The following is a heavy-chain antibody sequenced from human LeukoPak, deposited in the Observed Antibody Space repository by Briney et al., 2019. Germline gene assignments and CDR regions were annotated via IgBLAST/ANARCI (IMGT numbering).Heavy chain of an antibody. V-gene: IGHV1-2*02. Sequence: ASVKVSCKASGYTFTAYYMHWVRQAPGQGLEWMGWINPKTGGTNFAQKFQGRVTLTRDTPISTVYIDLNRLRYDDTAVYFCATTGLDLYFDYWGQGALVTVSS. CDR3: ATTGLDLYFDY. CDR2: INPKTGGT. D-gene: IGHD3-3*01. J-gene: IGHJ4*02. CDR1: GYTFTAYY.